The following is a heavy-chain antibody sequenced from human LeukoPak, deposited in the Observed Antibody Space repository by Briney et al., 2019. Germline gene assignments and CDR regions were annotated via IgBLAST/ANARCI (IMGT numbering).Heavy chain of an antibody. V-gene: IGHV4-39*01. CDR3: ARIGPYDFWSGYLGDFDY. CDR1: GGSFSSYY. Sequence: SETLSLTCAVYGGSFSSYYWGWIRQPPGKGLEWIGSIYYSGSTYYNPSLKSRVTISVDTSKNQFSLKLSSVTAADTAVYYCARIGPYDFWSGYLGDFDYWGQGTLVTVSS. D-gene: IGHD3-3*01. J-gene: IGHJ4*02. CDR2: IYYSGST.